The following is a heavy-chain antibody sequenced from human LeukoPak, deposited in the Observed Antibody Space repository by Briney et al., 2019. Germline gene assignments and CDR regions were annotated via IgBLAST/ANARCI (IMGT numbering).Heavy chain of an antibody. J-gene: IGHJ4*02. V-gene: IGHV3-7*01. CDR2: IKQDGSEK. CDR1: GFTFSSYW. CDR3: ARDGPYYYDSSGYSFDY. Sequence: PGVSLRLSCAASGFTFSSYWMSWVRQAPGKGLEWVANIKQDGSEKYYVDSVKGRFTISRDNAKNSLYLQMNSLRAEDTAVYYCARDGPYYYDSSGYSFDYWGQGTLVTVPS. D-gene: IGHD3-22*01.